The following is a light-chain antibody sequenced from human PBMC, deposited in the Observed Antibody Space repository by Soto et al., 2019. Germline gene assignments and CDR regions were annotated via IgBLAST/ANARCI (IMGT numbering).Light chain of an antibody. V-gene: IGKV3-15*01. CDR1: QTISSW. CDR3: QQYNNWPPIT. Sequence: MTQSPSTLPASVGDRVTITRRASQTISSWLAWYQQKPGQAPRLLIYGASTRATGIPARFSGSGSGTEFTLTISSLQSEDFAVYYCQQYNNWPPITFGQGTRLEIK. CDR2: GAS. J-gene: IGKJ5*01.